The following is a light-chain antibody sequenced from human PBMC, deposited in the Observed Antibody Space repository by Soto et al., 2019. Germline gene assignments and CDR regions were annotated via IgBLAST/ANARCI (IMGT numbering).Light chain of an antibody. CDR1: SSDVGGYNY. V-gene: IGLV2-14*01. CDR3: SSYTSSSTYVV. J-gene: IGLJ2*01. CDR2: EVS. Sequence: QSVLTQPASVSGSPGQSITISCTGTSSDVGGYNYVSWYQQHPGKDPKLMIYEVSNRPSGVSNRFSGSKSGNTASLTISGLQAEDEADYYCSSYTSSSTYVVFGGGTKLTVL.